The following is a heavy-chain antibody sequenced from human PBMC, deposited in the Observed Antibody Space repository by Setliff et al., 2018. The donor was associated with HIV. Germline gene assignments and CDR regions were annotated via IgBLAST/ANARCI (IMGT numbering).Heavy chain of an antibody. D-gene: IGHD4-17*01. V-gene: IGHV4-59*11. CDR3: AREVILRVYGDYAQYHYYMDV. Sequence: PSETLSLTCTVSSGSLSSHHYWTWIRQPPGKGLEWIGYISNTGNISYNPSLKSRVTISLDTSKKQFSLKLTSLTAADTAVYYCAREVILRVYGDYAQYHYYMDVWGKGTTVTVSS. CDR1: SGSLSSHHY. CDR2: ISNTGNI. J-gene: IGHJ6*03.